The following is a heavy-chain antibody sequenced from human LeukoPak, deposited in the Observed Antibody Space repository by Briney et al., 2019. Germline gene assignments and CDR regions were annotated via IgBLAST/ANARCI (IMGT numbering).Heavy chain of an antibody. CDR1: GGSFSGYY. CDR3: AGAGDYYGSGSYHWFDP. CDR2: INHSGST. J-gene: IGHJ5*02. V-gene: IGHV4-34*01. D-gene: IGHD3-10*01. Sequence: SETLSLTCAVYGGSFSGYYWSWIRQPPGKGLEWIGEINHSGSTNYNPSLKSRVTISVDTSKNQFSLKLSSVTAADTAVYYCAGAGDYYGSGSYHWFDPWGQGTLVTVSS.